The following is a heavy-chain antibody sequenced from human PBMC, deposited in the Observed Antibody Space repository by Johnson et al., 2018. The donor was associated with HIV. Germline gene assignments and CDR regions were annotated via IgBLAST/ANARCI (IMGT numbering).Heavy chain of an antibody. D-gene: IGHD6-19*01. CDR1: RFTFDDYA. J-gene: IGHJ3*02. V-gene: IGHV3-64*01. CDR2: ISSNGAST. Sequence: VQLVESGGVVVHPGGSLRLSCETSRFTFDDYAMHWVRQAPGKGLEYVSTISSNGASTYYANSVKGRFTISRDNSKNTLYLQMNTLRPEDTAVYYCARARAGAFDIWGQGTVVTVSS. CDR3: ARARAGAFDI.